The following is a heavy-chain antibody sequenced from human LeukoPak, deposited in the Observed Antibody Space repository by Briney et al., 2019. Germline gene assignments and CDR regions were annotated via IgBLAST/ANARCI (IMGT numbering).Heavy chain of an antibody. CDR1: Y. CDR3: ARGKPTKILDY. J-gene: IGHJ4*02. D-gene: IGHD5-18*01. Sequence: YWIGWIRQPPGKGLEWIGEINHSGSTNYNPSLKSRVTISVDTSKNQFSLKLSSVTAADTAVYYCARGKPTKILDYWGQGTLVTVSS. CDR2: INHSGST. V-gene: IGHV4-34*01.